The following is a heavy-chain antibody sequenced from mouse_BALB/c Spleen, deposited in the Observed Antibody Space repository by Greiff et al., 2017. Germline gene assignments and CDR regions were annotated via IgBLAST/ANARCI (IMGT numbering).Heavy chain of an antibody. J-gene: IGHJ4*01. CDR3: TRRVDY. CDR2: IRLKSNNYAT. V-gene: IGHV6-6*02. CDR1: GFTFSNYW. Sequence: EVKLQESGGGLVQPGGSMKLSCVASGFTFSNYWMNWVRQSPEKGLEWVAEIRLKSNNYATHYAESVKGRFTISRDDSKSSVYLQMNNLRAEDTGIYYCTRRVDYWGQGTSVTVSS.